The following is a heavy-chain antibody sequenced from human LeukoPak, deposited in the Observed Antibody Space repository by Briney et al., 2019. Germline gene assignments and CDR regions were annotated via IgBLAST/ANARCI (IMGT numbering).Heavy chain of an antibody. CDR2: ISADGANT. Sequence: PGGSLRLSCAASAFTFSSHAMSWVRQTPGKRLEWVSGISADGANTLYADSVKGRFTISRGNSKNTLYLHMRSLGAEDAAMYFCVYYDSSGYYHGRLRYWGQGTPVTVSS. CDR3: VYYDSSGYYHGRLRY. CDR1: AFTFSSHA. D-gene: IGHD3-22*01. V-gene: IGHV3-23*01. J-gene: IGHJ4*02.